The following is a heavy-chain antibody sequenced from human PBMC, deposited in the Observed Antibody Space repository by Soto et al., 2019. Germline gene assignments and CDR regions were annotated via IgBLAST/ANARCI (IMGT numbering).Heavy chain of an antibody. J-gene: IGHJ4*02. CDR1: GFTFSSYS. V-gene: IGHV3-21*01. CDR3: ARFQGDEYPEGFFDY. Sequence: GGSLRLSCAASGFTFSSYSMNWVRQAPGKGLEWVSSISSSSSYIYYADSVKGRFTISRDNAKNSLYLQMNSLRAEDTAVYYCARFQGDEYPEGFFDYWGQGTLVTVSA. CDR2: ISSSSSYI.